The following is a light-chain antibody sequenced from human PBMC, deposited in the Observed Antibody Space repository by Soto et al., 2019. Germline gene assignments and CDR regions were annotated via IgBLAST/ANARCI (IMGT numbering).Light chain of an antibody. CDR1: QIISNW. Sequence: DIQMTQSPAALSASVGDRVTITCRASQIISNWLAWYQQKPGKAPKLLIYKASLLESGVPSRFSSSGSGTEFTLTISSLQPDDFGTYFCQQYDSYWMFGQGTKVDI. J-gene: IGKJ1*01. V-gene: IGKV1-5*03. CDR2: KAS. CDR3: QQYDSYWM.